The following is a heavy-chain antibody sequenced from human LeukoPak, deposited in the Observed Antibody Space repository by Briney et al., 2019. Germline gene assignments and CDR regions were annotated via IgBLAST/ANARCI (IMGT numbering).Heavy chain of an antibody. CDR1: GYSFSPYW. CDR2: ISDGGWAT. D-gene: IGHD3-10*02. J-gene: IGHJ5*02. CDR3: TRENYVPDS. V-gene: IGHV3-7*03. Sequence: PGGSLRLSCVASGYSFSPYWMSWVRQTPGKGLEWVASISDGGWATYYVDSVRGRFTISRDDARNSLFLQMNGLRAYDTAVYYCTRENYVPDSWGQGTLVTVSS.